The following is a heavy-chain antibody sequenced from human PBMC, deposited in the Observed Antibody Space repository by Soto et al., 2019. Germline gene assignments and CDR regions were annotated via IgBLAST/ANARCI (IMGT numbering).Heavy chain of an antibody. Sequence: QVQLQESGPGLVKPSETLSLTCGVSGDSINNGFWWTWVRQPPGKGREWIGEKHHSGSTNYNLSLKSRVSISLDKSQTQFSLYLSSVTAADPAVYFCASGSGWWRLDVWCQGTTVTVSS. D-gene: IGHD6-19*01. J-gene: IGHJ6*02. V-gene: IGHV4-4*02. CDR3: ASGSGWWRLDV. CDR2: KHHSGST. CDR1: GDSINNGFW.